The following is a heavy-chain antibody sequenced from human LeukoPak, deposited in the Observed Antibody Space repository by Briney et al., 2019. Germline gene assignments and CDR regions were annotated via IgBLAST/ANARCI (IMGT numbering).Heavy chain of an antibody. Sequence: NPGGSLSLSCAASGFTFSSYSMNWVRQGPGKGLEWISSIRSSSGDIYYADSVKGRFTISRDNAKNSLYLQMNSLRAEDTAVYYCARSFFINGVCYQSACDIWGQGTMVTVSS. CDR2: IRSSSGDI. CDR1: GFTFSSYS. J-gene: IGHJ3*02. V-gene: IGHV3-21*01. D-gene: IGHD2-8*01. CDR3: ARSFFINGVCYQSACDI.